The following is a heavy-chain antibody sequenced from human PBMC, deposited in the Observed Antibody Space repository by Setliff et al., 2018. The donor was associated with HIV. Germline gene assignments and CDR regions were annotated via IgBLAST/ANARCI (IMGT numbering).Heavy chain of an antibody. CDR3: AWGTQRPIDP. D-gene: IGHD3-16*01. CDR1: GYTFPDYY. CDR2: IDPDRGDT. V-gene: IGHV1-69-2*01. Sequence: ASVKVSCKVSGYTFPDYYIQWIRQAPGKGLEWMGLIDPDRGDTVYAEKFQDRVTITADRSLDTAYMKLSSLRSEDTAMYFCAWGTQRPIDPWGQGTLVTVSS. J-gene: IGHJ5*02.